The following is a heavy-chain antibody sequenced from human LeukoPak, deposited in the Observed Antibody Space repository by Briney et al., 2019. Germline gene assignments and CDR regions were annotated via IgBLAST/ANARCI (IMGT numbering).Heavy chain of an antibody. D-gene: IGHD2-2*01. CDR3: ARESGYAVGDF. CDR1: GFIVRSNY. Sequence: PGGSLRLSCAASGFIVRSNYMSWFRQAPGKGLEWAPVIYNDGRTYYADSVKGRFIISKDISKNTLYLQMNNLRADDTALYYCARESGYAVGDFWGRGTLVTVSS. J-gene: IGHJ4*02. CDR2: IYNDGRT. V-gene: IGHV3-53*01.